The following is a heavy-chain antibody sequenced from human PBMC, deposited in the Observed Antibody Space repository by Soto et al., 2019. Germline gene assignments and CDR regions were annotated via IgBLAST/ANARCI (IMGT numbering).Heavy chain of an antibody. V-gene: IGHV3-7*01. CDR1: GFSLSDHF. Sequence: GVLRLSCVATGFSLSDHFMDWVRQAPGKGLEWVANIKQDGSEKYYVDSVKGRFTISRDNAKNSLYLQMNSLRAEDTAVYYCARDPNIVATMGSIYYYYGMDVWGQGTTVTVSS. D-gene: IGHD5-12*01. J-gene: IGHJ6*02. CDR3: ARDPNIVATMGSIYYYYGMDV. CDR2: IKQDGSEK.